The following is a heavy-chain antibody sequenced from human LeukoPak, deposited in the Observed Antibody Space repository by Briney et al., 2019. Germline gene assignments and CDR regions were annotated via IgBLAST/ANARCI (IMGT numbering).Heavy chain of an antibody. CDR1: GFTFSNYA. CDR2: ISGSGGST. J-gene: IGHJ4*02. D-gene: IGHD5-18*01. V-gene: IGHV3-23*01. CDR3: AKPIQLWSPFDY. Sequence: GGSLRLSCVASGFTFSNYAMSWLRQAPGKGLEWVSAISGSGGSTYYADSVKGRFTISRDNPKNTLYLQMNSLRAEDTAVYYCAKPIQLWSPFDYWGQGTLVTVSS.